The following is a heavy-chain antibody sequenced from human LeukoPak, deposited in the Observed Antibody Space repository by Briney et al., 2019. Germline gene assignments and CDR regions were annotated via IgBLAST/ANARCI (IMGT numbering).Heavy chain of an antibody. V-gene: IGHV3-21*04. CDR1: GFTFSSHI. D-gene: IGHD6-19*01. J-gene: IGHJ4*02. CDR2: IVFTSRYI. Sequence: GGSLRLSCAASGFTFSSHIMNWVRQAPGKGLGWVSSIVFTSRYIYNADSVKGRFTISRDNAENSLYLQMNSLRAEDTALYYCAKDIYPDSQTGWYNDYWGQGTLVTVSS. CDR3: AKDIYPDSQTGWYNDY.